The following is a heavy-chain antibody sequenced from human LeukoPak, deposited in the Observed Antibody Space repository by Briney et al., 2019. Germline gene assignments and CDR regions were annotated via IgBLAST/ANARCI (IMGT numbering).Heavy chain of an antibody. CDR1: GYTFTSYG. J-gene: IGHJ6*02. CDR2: ISAYNGNT. CDR3: ARDLRNWNYLRDYYGMDV. D-gene: IGHD1-7*01. Sequence: ASVKVSCKASGYTFTSYGISWVRQAPGQGLEWMGWISAYNGNTNYAQKLQGRDTMTTDTSTSTAYMELRSLRSDDTAVYYCARDLRNWNYLRDYYGMDVWGQGTTVTVSS. V-gene: IGHV1-18*01.